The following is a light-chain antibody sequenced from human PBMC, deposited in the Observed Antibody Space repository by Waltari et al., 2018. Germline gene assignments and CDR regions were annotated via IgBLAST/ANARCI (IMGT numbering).Light chain of an antibody. CDR2: GAS. CDR1: QRISSN. CDR3: QQYNNWPFT. Sequence: STRASQRISSNLVWYQQKPGQAPRLLIYGASTRAPNIPFRFSGSGSGTEFTLTISSLQSEDFAIYYCQQYNNWPFTFGQGTKLEIK. J-gene: IGKJ2*01. V-gene: IGKV3-15*01.